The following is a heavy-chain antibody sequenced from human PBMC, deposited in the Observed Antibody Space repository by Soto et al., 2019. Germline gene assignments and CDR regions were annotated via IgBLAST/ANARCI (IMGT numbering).Heavy chain of an antibody. CDR1: GFTFSNAW. D-gene: IGHD1-26*01. J-gene: IGHJ4*02. CDR3: TTTPEVGGSYYDY. CDR2: IKSKTDGGTT. V-gene: IGHV3-15*01. Sequence: PGGFLRLSCAASGFTFSNAWMSWVRQSPGKGLEWVGRIKSKTDGGTTDYAAPVKGRFTISRDDSKNTLYLQMNSLKTEDTAVYYCTTTPEVGGSYYDYWGQGTLVTVSS.